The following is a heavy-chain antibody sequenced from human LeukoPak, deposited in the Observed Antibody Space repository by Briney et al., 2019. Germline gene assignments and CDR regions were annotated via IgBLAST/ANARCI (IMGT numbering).Heavy chain of an antibody. D-gene: IGHD3-3*01. V-gene: IGHV4-31*03. Sequence: PSQTLSLTCTVSGGSISSGGYYWSWIRQHPGKGLEWIGYIYYSGSTYYNPSLKSRVTISVDTSKNQFSLKLSSVTAADTAVYYCARGLRITIFGVVIISPHFDYWGQGTLVTVSS. CDR1: GGSISSGGYY. CDR3: ARGLRITIFGVVIISPHFDY. J-gene: IGHJ4*02. CDR2: IYYSGST.